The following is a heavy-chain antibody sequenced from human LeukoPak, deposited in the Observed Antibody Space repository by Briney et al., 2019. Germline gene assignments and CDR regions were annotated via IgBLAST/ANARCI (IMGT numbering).Heavy chain of an antibody. CDR1: GFTFSSYS. Sequence: PGGSLRPSCAASGFTFSSYSMNWVRQAPGKGLEWVSSISSSSSYIYYADSVKGGFTISRDNSKNTLYLQMNSLRAEDTAVYYCAKCVGGRDVTGYSIDYWGQGTLVTVSS. J-gene: IGHJ4*02. CDR3: AKCVGGRDVTGYSIDY. CDR2: ISSSSSYI. D-gene: IGHD1-26*01. V-gene: IGHV3-21*04.